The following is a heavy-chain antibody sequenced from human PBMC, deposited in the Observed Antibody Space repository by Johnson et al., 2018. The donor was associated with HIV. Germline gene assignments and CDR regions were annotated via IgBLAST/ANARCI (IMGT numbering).Heavy chain of an antibody. CDR3: ARAWYSSSAFDI. CDR2: ISSSGSTI. V-gene: IGHV3-11*01. D-gene: IGHD6-6*01. J-gene: IGHJ3*02. Sequence: VQVVESGGGLVKPGGSLRLSCAASGFTFSDYYMSWIRQAPGKGLEWVSYISSSGSTIYYADSVTGRFTISRDNAKNSLYLQMNSLRAEDTALYYCARAWYSSSAFDIWGQGTMVTVSS. CDR1: GFTFSDYY.